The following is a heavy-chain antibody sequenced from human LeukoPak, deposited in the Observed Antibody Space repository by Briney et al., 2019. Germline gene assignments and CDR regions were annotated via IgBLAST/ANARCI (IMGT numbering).Heavy chain of an antibody. CDR1: GFTVSSNY. J-gene: IGHJ4*02. CDR3: ARADYGDYSLDY. Sequence: PGGSLRLSCAASGFTVSSNYMSWVRQAPGKGLEWVSVIYSGGSTYYADSVKGRFTISRDNSKNTLYLQVNSPRAEDTAVYYCARADYGDYSLDYWGQGTLVTVSS. V-gene: IGHV3-53*01. CDR2: IYSGGST. D-gene: IGHD4-17*01.